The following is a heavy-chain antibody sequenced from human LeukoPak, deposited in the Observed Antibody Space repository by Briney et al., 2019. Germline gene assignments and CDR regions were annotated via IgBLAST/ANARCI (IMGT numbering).Heavy chain of an antibody. J-gene: IGHJ4*02. CDR1: GFTFSSYA. CDR2: VRYDGGNV. D-gene: IGHD2-21*01. V-gene: IGHV3-30*04. Sequence: PGRSLRLSCAASGFTFSSYAMHWVRQAPGKGLEWVAFVRYDGGNVYYADSVKGRFTISRDNFKNTLSLQMNSLRAEDTAMYYCAKDGDDCIEHWGQGALVTVSS. CDR3: AKDGDDCIEH.